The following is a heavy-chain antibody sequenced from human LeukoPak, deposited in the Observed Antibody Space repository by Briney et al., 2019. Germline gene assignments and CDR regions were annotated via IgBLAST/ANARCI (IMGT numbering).Heavy chain of an antibody. J-gene: IGHJ4*02. D-gene: IGHD1-1*01. Sequence: GGSLRLSCAASGFTFSSYAIHWVRQAPGKGLEWVAVISYDADNKYYADSVKGRFTISRDNSKNTLYLQMNGLRAEGTALYYCAPRRITGNYRYWGQGTLVTVSS. V-gene: IGHV3-30-3*01. CDR1: GFTFSSYA. CDR3: APRRITGNYRY. CDR2: ISYDADNK.